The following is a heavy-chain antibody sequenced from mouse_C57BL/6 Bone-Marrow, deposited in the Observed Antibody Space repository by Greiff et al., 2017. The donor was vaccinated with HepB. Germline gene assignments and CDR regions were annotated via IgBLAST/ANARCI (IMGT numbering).Heavy chain of an antibody. D-gene: IGHD1-1*01. CDR2: IYPGDGGT. J-gene: IGHJ1*03. V-gene: IGHV1-82*01. CDR3: ARRGIYYYGTLWYFDV. CDR1: GYAFSSSW. Sequence: QVQLQQSGPELVKPGASVKISCKASGYAFSSSWMNWVKQRPGKGLEWIGRIYPGDGGTNYNGKFKGKATLTSDTSSSTAYMQLSSLTSEDSAIYFCARRGIYYYGTLWYFDVWGTGTTVTVSS.